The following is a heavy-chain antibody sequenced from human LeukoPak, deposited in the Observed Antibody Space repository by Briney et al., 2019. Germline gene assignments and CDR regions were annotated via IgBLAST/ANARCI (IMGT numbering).Heavy chain of an antibody. CDR1: GFTFNNYA. CDR3: ARPNGVVRGVIHAFDI. CDR2: MSGSGTST. J-gene: IGHJ3*02. D-gene: IGHD3-10*01. V-gene: IGHV3-23*01. Sequence: PGGSLRLSCVASGFTFNNYAMSWVRQTPGRGLEWVSAMSGSGTSTYYVDSVKGRFTISRDTSKSTVYLQMNSLRAEDTAVYYCARPNGVVRGVIHAFDIWGQGTMVTVSS.